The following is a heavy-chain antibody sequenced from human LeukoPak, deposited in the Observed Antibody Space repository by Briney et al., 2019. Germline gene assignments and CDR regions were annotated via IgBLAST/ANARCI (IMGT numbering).Heavy chain of an antibody. CDR1: GGSINSHY. Sequence: SETLSLTCSVSGGSINSHYWSWIRPPPGKRLEWNGYIFNTGNTNYNPSLGSRVTMSVDASRDQFFLRLSSVTAADTAIYYCATRPAGTSWYGVFDYWSQGTLVTVSS. D-gene: IGHD3-10*01. V-gene: IGHV4-59*11. J-gene: IGHJ4*02. CDR3: ATRPAGTSWYGVFDY. CDR2: IFNTGNT.